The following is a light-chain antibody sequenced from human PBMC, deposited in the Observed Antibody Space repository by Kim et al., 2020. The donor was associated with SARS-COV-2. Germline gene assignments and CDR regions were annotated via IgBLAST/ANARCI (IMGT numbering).Light chain of an antibody. V-gene: IGKV3-11*01. CDR3: QQRSNSIT. CDR2: DAS. J-gene: IGKJ5*01. CDR1: QIVGSF. Sequence: EIVLTQSQATLSLSPGESATLSCRTSQIVGSFLAWNQQKPGQPPRLLIYDASNRATGTPVRCSGSGSGTYFTLTISGLEPEDFAVYYRQQRSNSITFGQGTQLEIK.